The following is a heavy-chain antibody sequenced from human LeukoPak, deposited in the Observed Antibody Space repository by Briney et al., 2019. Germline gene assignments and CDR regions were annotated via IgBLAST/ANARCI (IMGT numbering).Heavy chain of an antibody. V-gene: IGHV1-69*01. CDR1: GGTFSSYA. D-gene: IGHD1-1*01. CDR2: IIPIFGTA. CDR3: ARDGRTYLRAFDI. J-gene: IGHJ3*02. Sequence: SVKVSCKASGGTFSSYAISWVRQAPGQGLEWMGGIIPIFGTANYAQRFQGRVTITADESTSTAYMELSSLRSEDTAVYYCARDGRTYLRAFDIWGQGTMVTVSS.